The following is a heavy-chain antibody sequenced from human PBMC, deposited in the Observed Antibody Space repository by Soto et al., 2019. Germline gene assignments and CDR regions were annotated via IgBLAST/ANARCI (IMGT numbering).Heavy chain of an antibody. CDR1: GFTFSSYT. CDR3: AKRHTTVATPANYFDY. Sequence: GGSLRLSCAASGFTFSSYTMNWFRQAPGKGLEWVSTFVGSTGSTFYADSVKGRFTISRDDSKNTLYLQMNSLRAEDTAVYYCAKRHTTVATPANYFDYWGQGTLVTV. J-gene: IGHJ4*02. V-gene: IGHV3-23*01. CDR2: FVGSTGST. D-gene: IGHD1-1*01.